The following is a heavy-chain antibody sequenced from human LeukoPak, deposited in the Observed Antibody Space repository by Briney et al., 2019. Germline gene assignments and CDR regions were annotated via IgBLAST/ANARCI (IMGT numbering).Heavy chain of an antibody. CDR2: INHSGST. J-gene: IGHJ6*02. Sequence: SETLSLTCAVYGGSFSGYYWSWIRQPPGKGLEWIGEINHSGSTNYNPSLKSRVTISEDTSKNQFSLKLSSVTAADTAVYYCASLWLPAATYGMDVWGQGTTVTVSS. CDR1: GGSFSGYY. CDR3: ASLWLPAATYGMDV. D-gene: IGHD2-2*01. V-gene: IGHV4-34*01.